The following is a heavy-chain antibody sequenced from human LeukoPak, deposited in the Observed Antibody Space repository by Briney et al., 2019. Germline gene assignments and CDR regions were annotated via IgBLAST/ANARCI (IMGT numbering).Heavy chain of an antibody. Sequence: ASVKVSCKASGYTFTSYDINWVRQATGQGLEWMGWMNPNSGNTGYARKFQGRVTMTRNTSISTAYMELSSLRSEDTAVYYCARVMVRGVNTVGYWGQGTLVTVSS. CDR2: MNPNSGNT. V-gene: IGHV1-8*01. J-gene: IGHJ4*02. D-gene: IGHD3-10*01. CDR3: ARVMVRGVNTVGY. CDR1: GYTFTSYD.